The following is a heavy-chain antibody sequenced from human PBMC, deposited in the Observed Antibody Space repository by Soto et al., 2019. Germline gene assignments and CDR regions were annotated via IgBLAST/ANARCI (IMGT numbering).Heavy chain of an antibody. CDR1: GGSISSSSYY. V-gene: IGHV4-39*01. Sequence: SETLSLTCTVSGGSISSSSYYWGWIRQPPGKGLEWIGSIYYSGSTYYNPSLKSRVTISVDTSKNQFSLKLSSVTAADTAVHNCARDPFDYWGQGTLVTVSS. CDR3: ARDPFDY. CDR2: IYYSGST. J-gene: IGHJ4*02.